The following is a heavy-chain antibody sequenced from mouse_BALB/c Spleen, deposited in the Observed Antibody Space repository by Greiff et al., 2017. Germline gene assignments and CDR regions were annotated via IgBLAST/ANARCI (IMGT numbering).Heavy chain of an antibody. CDR3: ARNGRFYAMDY. CDR2: IWSGGST. J-gene: IGHJ4*01. V-gene: IGHV2-4-1*01. CDR1: GFSLTSYG. Sequence: VQLQQSGPGLVQPSQSLSITCTVSGFSLTSYGVHWVRQSPGKGLEWLGVIWSGGSTDYNAAFISRLSISKDNSKSQVFFKMNSLQADDTAIYYCARNGRFYAMDYWGQGISVTVSS. D-gene: IGHD4-1*01.